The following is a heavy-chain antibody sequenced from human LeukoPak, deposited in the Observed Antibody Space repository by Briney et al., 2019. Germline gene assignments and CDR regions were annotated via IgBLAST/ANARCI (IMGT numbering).Heavy chain of an antibody. D-gene: IGHD2-2*01. V-gene: IGHV3-23*01. Sequence: GASLRLSCAASGFTFSSYAMSWVRQAPGKGVEWVSDISGSGGSTDYADSVKGRFTISRENSNNTLYLQMKRLRAEDTPVYYCAKDPKYPLASGYNWFDPWGRGTLVTVSS. CDR2: ISGSGGST. J-gene: IGHJ5*02. CDR3: AKDPKYPLASGYNWFDP. CDR1: GFTFSSYA.